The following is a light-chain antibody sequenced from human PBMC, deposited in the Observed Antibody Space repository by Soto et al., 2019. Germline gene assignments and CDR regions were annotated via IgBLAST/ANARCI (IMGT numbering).Light chain of an antibody. CDR1: GPNIGKNL. J-gene: IGLJ2*01. Sequence: QSVLTQPPSVSAAPGQKVTISCSGSGPNIGKNLVSSYQQLPGAVPKVLIFENDKRLSGIPDRFSGSRSGTSATLDITGLQTGDEADYYCATWDSSLHGVVFGGGTKLTVL. CDR2: END. CDR3: ATWDSSLHGVV. V-gene: IGLV1-51*02.